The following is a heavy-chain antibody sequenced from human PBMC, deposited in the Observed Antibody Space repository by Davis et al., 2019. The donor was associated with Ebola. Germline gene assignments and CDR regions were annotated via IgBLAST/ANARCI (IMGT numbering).Heavy chain of an antibody. CDR1: GGSISSYY. Sequence: SETLSLTCTVSGGSISSYYWSWIRQPPGKGLEWIGYIYYSGSTNYNPSLKSRVTISVDTSKNQFSLKLRSVTAADTAVYYCARGATRASEDDYWGQGTLVTVSS. CDR3: ARGATRASEDDY. D-gene: IGHD1-14*01. J-gene: IGHJ4*02. CDR2: IYYSGST. V-gene: IGHV4-59*01.